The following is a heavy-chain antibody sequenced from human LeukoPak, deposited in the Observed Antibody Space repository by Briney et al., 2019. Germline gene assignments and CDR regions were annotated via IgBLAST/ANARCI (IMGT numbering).Heavy chain of an antibody. J-gene: IGHJ6*03. CDR1: GFTFDNYV. V-gene: IGHV3-23*01. Sequence: GGSLRLSCAASGFTFDNYVMAWFRQAPGKGLEWVSTISAVFANTYSADSVKGRFTISRDNSKSTLYLQMNSLRAEDTAVYYCAKDHFSGSGRAGNMDVWGKGTTVTVSS. CDR3: AKDHFSGSGRAGNMDV. CDR2: ISAVFANT. D-gene: IGHD3-10*01.